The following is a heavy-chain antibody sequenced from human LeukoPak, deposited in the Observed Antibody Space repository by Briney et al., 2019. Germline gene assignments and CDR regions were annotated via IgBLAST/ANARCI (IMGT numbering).Heavy chain of an antibody. V-gene: IGHV3-23*01. CDR3: AKFLRSGELSFFVPFDP. D-gene: IGHD3-16*02. CDR2: ISGSGGST. J-gene: IGHJ5*02. Sequence: SGGSLRLSCAASGFTFSSYGMSWVRQAPGKGLEWVSAISGSGGSTYYADSVKGRFTISRDNSKNTLYLQMNSLRAEDTAVYYCAKFLRSGELSFFVPFDPWGQGTLVTVSS. CDR1: GFTFSSYG.